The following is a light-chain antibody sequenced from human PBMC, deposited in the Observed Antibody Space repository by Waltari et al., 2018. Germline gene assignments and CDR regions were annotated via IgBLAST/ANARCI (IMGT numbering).Light chain of an antibody. CDR3: QQLNSYPPEGWT. CDR1: QGISSY. Sequence: DIQLTQSPSFLSASVGDRVTITCRASQGISSYLAWYQQKPGKAPKLLIYAASTLQSGVPSRFSGSGSGTEFTLTISSLQPEDFATYYCQQLNSYPPEGWTFGQGTKVEIK. V-gene: IGKV1-9*01. J-gene: IGKJ1*01. CDR2: AAS.